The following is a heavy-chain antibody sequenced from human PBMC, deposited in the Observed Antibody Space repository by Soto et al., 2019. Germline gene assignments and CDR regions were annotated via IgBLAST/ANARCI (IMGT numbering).Heavy chain of an antibody. CDR2: ISGSGGST. D-gene: IGHD5-18*01. V-gene: IGHV3-23*01. CDR3: AKVQAYRYGTGAYVDY. J-gene: IGHJ4*02. CDR1: GFTFSSYA. Sequence: EVQLLESGGDLVQPGGSLRLSCAASGFTFSSYAMSWVRQAPGKGLEWVSAISGSGGSTDYVDSVKGRFTISRDNSKNTLYLQMNSLRAEDTAVYYCAKVQAYRYGTGAYVDYWGQGTLVTVSS.